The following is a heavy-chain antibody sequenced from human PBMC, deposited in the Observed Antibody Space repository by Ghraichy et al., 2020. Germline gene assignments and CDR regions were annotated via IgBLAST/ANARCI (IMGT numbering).Heavy chain of an antibody. CDR2: IYYSGST. J-gene: IGHJ6*02. V-gene: IGHV4-59*01. CDR3: ARDGNDFWSGYYRPPEYGMDV. CDR1: GGSISSYY. Sequence: SETLSLTCTVSGGSISSYYWSWIRQPPGKGLEWIGYIYYSGSTNYNPSLKSRVTISVDTSKNQFSLKLSSVTAADTAVYYCARDGNDFWSGYYRPPEYGMDVWGQGTTVTVSS. D-gene: IGHD3-3*01.